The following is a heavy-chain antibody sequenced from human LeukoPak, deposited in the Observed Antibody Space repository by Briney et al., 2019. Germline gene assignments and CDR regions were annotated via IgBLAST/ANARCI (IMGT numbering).Heavy chain of an antibody. CDR2: INHSGST. Sequence: SETLSLTCTVSGGSISGYYWSWIRQPPGKGLEWIGEINHSGSTNYNPSLKSRVTISVDTSKNQFSLKLSSVTAADTAVYYCARRRLSPYYYDSSGLYWGQGTLVTVSS. V-gene: IGHV4-34*01. CDR3: ARRRLSPYYYDSSGLY. J-gene: IGHJ4*02. D-gene: IGHD3-22*01. CDR1: GGSISGYY.